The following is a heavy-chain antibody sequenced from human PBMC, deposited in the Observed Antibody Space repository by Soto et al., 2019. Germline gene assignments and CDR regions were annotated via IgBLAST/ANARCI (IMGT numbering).Heavy chain of an antibody. Sequence: QVQLQQWGAGLLQPSETLSLTCAVYGGSFSGYYWSWIRQPPGKGLEWIGEINHSGSTNYNPSLKSRVTISVDTSKNQFSLKLSSVTAADTAVYYCARGSMIVVVFRYYYYGMDVWGQGTTVTVSS. CDR2: INHSGST. J-gene: IGHJ6*02. D-gene: IGHD3-22*01. CDR1: GGSFSGYY. CDR3: ARGSMIVVVFRYYYYGMDV. V-gene: IGHV4-34*01.